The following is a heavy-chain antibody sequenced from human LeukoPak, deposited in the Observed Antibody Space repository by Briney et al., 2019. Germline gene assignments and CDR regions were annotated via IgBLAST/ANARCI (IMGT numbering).Heavy chain of an antibody. CDR1: GGTFSSYA. J-gene: IGHJ6*03. V-gene: IGHV1-18*01. CDR3: AREPVGATGYYMDV. CDR2: ISAYNGNT. D-gene: IGHD1-26*01. Sequence: ASVKVSCKASGGTFSSYAISWVRQAPGQGLEWMGWISAYNGNTNYAQKLQGRVTMTTDTSTSTAYMELRSLRSDDTAVYYCAREPVGATGYYMDVWGKGTTVTVSS.